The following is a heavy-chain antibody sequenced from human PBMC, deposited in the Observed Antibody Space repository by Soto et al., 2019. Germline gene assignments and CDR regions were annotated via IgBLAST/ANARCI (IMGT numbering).Heavy chain of an antibody. J-gene: IGHJ4*02. V-gene: IGHV1-18*04. CDR2: VSTYNGNT. CDR3: ARDGYSRPDY. CDR1: GYSFNTYG. D-gene: IGHD2-15*01. Sequence: ASVKVSCKASGYSFNTYGVSWVRQAPGQGLEWMGWVSTYNGNTNYAQKLQGRVTMTTDTSTSTAYMELRSLRSDDTAVSFCARDGYSRPDYWGQGTLVTVSS.